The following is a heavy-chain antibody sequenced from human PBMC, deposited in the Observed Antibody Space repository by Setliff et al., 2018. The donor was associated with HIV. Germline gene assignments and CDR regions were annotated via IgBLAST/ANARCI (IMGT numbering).Heavy chain of an antibody. CDR3: ARLSRPGYSYGRGFDY. CDR1: GGSFSGYY. J-gene: IGHJ4*02. CDR2: INHSGST. D-gene: IGHD5-18*01. Sequence: SETLSLTCGVYGGSFSGYYWSWIRQPPGKGLEWIGEINHSGSTKYNPSLKSRVTISVDTSTNQFSLKLSSMTAADTAVYYCARLSRPGYSYGRGFDYWGQGTLVTVSS. V-gene: IGHV4-34*01.